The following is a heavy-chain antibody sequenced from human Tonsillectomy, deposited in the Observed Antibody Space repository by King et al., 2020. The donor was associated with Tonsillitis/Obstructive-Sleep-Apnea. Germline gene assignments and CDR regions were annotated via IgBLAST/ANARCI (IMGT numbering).Heavy chain of an antibody. Sequence: VQLVESGGGLVQPGGSLRLSCVASGFTFSSYWMTWVRQAPGKGLEWVANIKEDGSEKTYVDSVKGRFTISRDNARYSLYLQMNSLRAEDTAVYYCARDLKEGTTVVTPDHWGQGALVTVAS. CDR2: IKEDGSEK. CDR3: ARDLKEGTTVVTPDH. J-gene: IGHJ4*02. D-gene: IGHD4-23*01. V-gene: IGHV3-7*04. CDR1: GFTFSSYW.